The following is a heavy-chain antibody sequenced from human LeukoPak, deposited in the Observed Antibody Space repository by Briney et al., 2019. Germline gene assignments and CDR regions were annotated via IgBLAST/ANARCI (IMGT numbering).Heavy chain of an antibody. CDR3: ARTGSWYYYFDY. CDR1: GGPISTYY. CDR2: IYYSGST. V-gene: IGHV4-59*01. D-gene: IGHD6-13*01. Sequence: SETLSLTCTVSGGPISTYYWTWIRQPPGKGLEWIGYIYYSGSTNYNPSLKGRVTISVDTSKNQFSLKLSSVTAADTAVYYCARTGSWYYYFDYWGQGTLVTVSS. J-gene: IGHJ4*02.